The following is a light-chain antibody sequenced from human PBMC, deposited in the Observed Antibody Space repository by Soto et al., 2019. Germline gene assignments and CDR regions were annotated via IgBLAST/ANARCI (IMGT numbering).Light chain of an antibody. CDR2: SAS. J-gene: IGKJ4*01. CDR3: LQLNRYPLT. Sequence: DIQLTQSPSFLSASVGDRVTITCRASQGISNYLAWYQQKPGKAPELLVYSASTLQSGVPSRFSGGGSETEFSLTIGTLQPEDFATYYCLQLNRYPLTFGGGTKVDIK. CDR1: QGISNY. V-gene: IGKV1-9*01.